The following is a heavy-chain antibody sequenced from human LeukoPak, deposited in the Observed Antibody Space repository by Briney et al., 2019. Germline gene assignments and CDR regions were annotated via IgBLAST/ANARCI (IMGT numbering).Heavy chain of an antibody. D-gene: IGHD2/OR15-2a*01. CDR2: IFYSGGT. CDR1: GGPMSGHW. Sequence: PSETLSLTCTVSGGPMSGHWWSWIRQSPGKGLEWIRDIFYSGGTNNNSPLKSRLTMSLDTSKNQFSLKLSSVTAADTAMYYCARRNTADASIDFWGQGILVIASS. J-gene: IGHJ4*02. CDR3: ARRNTADASIDF. V-gene: IGHV4-59*08.